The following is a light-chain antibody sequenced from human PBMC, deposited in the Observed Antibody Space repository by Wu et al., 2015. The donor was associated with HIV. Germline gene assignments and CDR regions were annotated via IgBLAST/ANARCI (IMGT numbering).Light chain of an antibody. CDR1: QAIRNS. V-gene: IGKV1-NL1*01. CDR2: AAS. Sequence: DIQMTQSPSSLSASVGDKVTLTCRASQAIRNSVAWLQQRPGQAPKLLVYAASTLESGVPSRFSGTGYGTDFTLTISGLQPEDFAIYYCQKYNTAPWTFGQGTKVEMK. J-gene: IGKJ1*01. CDR3: QKYNTAPWT.